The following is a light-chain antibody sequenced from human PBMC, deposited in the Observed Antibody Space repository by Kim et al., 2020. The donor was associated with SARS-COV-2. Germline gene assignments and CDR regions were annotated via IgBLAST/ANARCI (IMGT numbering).Light chain of an antibody. J-gene: IGLJ2*01. CDR3: SAWDSSLSAVV. CDR2: RNN. V-gene: IGLV10-54*01. CDR1: SNNVGNQG. Sequence: TAPLTGTGNSNNVGNQGAAWLQQNQRHPPKLLSYRNNNRPSGISERLSASRSGNTASLTITGLQPEDEADYYCSAWDSSLSAVVFGGGTQLTVL.